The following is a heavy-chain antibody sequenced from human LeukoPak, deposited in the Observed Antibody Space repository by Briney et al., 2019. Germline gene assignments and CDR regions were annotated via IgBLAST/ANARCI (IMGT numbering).Heavy chain of an antibody. D-gene: IGHD2-2*01. CDR3: AKGYCSSTSCHTFDY. Sequence: GRSLRLSCAASGFTFDDYAMHWVRQAPGKGLEWFSGISWNSGSIGYADSVKGRFTISRDNAKNSLYLQMNSLRAEDMALYYCAKGYCSSTSCHTFDYWGQGTLVTVSS. CDR2: ISWNSGSI. V-gene: IGHV3-9*03. J-gene: IGHJ4*02. CDR1: GFTFDDYA.